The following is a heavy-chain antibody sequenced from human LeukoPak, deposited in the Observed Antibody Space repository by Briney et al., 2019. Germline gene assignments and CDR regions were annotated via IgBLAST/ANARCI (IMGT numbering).Heavy chain of an antibody. Sequence: GGSLRLSCAASGFTFSTYWMTWVRQTPWKGLEWVANIKQDGSETTYMDSVKGRFTISRDNAKNSVYLRMNSLRVEDTGVYYCARGSTSGYWGQGTLVTVSS. J-gene: IGHJ4*02. CDR3: ARGSTSGY. V-gene: IGHV3-7*04. D-gene: IGHD5/OR15-5a*01. CDR2: IKQDGSET. CDR1: GFTFSTYW.